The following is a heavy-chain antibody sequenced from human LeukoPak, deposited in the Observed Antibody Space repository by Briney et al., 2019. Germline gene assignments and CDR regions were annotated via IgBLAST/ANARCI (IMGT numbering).Heavy chain of an antibody. J-gene: IGHJ5*02. CDR1: GGSISSYY. V-gene: IGHV4-59*01. Sequence: SETLSLTCTVSGGSISSYYWSWIRQPPGKGLEWIGYIYYSGSTNYNPSLKSRVTISVDTSKNQFSLRLSSVTAADTAVYYCARAWAVANNWFDPWGQGTLVTVSS. CDR3: ARAWAVANNWFDP. D-gene: IGHD6-19*01. CDR2: IYYSGST.